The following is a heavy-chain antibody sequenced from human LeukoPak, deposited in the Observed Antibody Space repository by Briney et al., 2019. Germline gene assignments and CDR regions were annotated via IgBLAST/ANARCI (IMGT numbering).Heavy chain of an antibody. D-gene: IGHD6-13*01. V-gene: IGHV1-69*06. J-gene: IGHJ6*03. CDR2: IIPIFGTA. CDR1: GGTFSSYA. CDR3: ARVVGLTGYSSTWYSGYYYYMDV. Sequence: ASVKVPCKASGGTFSSYAISWVRQAPGQGLEWMGGIIPIFGTANYAQKFQDRVTITADKSTSTAYMELSSLRSEDTAVYYCARVVGLTGYSSTWYSGYYYYMDVWGKGTTVTVSS.